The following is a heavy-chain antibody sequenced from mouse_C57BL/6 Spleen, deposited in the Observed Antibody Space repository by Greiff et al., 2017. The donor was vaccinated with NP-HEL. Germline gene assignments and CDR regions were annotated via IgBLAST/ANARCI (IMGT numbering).Heavy chain of an antibody. Sequence: EVQLQQSGPELVKPGASVKISCKASGYTFTDYYMNWVKQSHGKSLEWIGDINPNNGGTSYNQKFKGKATLTVDKSSSTAYMELRSLTSEDSAVYDCATYYYGSSYGYYAMDYWGQGTSVTVSS. D-gene: IGHD1-1*01. CDR3: ATYYYGSSYGYYAMDY. J-gene: IGHJ4*01. CDR2: INPNNGGT. V-gene: IGHV1-26*01. CDR1: GYTFTDYY.